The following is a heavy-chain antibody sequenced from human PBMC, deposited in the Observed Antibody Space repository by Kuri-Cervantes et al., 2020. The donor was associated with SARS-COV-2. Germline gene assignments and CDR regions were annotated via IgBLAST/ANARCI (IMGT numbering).Heavy chain of an antibody. CDR3: AKDKWELLFQPLDAFDI. V-gene: IGHV3-30*02. J-gene: IGHJ3*02. CDR1: GFTFSSYG. CDR2: IRYDGSNK. Sequence: GSLRLSCAASGFTFSSYGMHWVRQAPGKGLEWVAFIRYDGSNKYYADSVKGRFTISGDNSKNTLYLQMNSLRAEDTAVYYCAKDKWELLFQPLDAFDIWGQGTMVTVSS. D-gene: IGHD1-26*01.